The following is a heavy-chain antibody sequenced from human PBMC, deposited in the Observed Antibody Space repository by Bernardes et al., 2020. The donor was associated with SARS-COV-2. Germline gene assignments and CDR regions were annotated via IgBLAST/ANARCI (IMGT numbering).Heavy chain of an antibody. CDR3: ARDLDGGKYGTGSYGMDV. D-gene: IGHD3-10*01. CDR2: IDISTSYT. J-gene: IGHJ6*02. CDR1: GFTLSSFS. V-gene: IGHV3-21*01. Sequence: GGSLRLSCAASGFTLSSFSMNWVRQAPGKGLEWVSSIDISTSYTHYADSVKGRFTISRDNAEKSLYLQMNSLRVEDTAVYYCARDLDGGKYGTGSYGMDVWGQGTTVNVSS.